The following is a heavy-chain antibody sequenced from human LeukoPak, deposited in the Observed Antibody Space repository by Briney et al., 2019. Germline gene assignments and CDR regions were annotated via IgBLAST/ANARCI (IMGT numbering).Heavy chain of an antibody. V-gene: IGHV3-48*01. Sequence: GGSLRLSCAASGFTFSSYSMNWVRQAPGKGLEWVSYISSSSSTIYYADSVKGRFTISRDNAKNSLYLQMNSLRAEDTAVYYCAKATLDGGSSKGDYYQMDVWGKGTTVTISS. CDR2: ISSSSSTI. CDR1: GFTFSSYS. J-gene: IGHJ6*03. D-gene: IGHD1-26*01. CDR3: AKATLDGGSSKGDYYQMDV.